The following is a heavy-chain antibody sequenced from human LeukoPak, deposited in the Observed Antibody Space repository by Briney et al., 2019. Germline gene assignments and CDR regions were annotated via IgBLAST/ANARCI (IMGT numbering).Heavy chain of an antibody. V-gene: IGHV4-59*08. CDR1: GGSISPYY. J-gene: IGHJ4*02. D-gene: IGHD2-15*01. CDR3: ARHGYCSGGSCYWDY. Sequence: SETLSLTCIVSGGSISPYYWSWIRQPPGSGLEWIAYIYYSGSTSYNPSLKSQVAISVDTSNNEVSLKLSSVTAADTAVYYCARHGYCSGGSCYWDYWGQGTLVTVSS. CDR2: IYYSGST.